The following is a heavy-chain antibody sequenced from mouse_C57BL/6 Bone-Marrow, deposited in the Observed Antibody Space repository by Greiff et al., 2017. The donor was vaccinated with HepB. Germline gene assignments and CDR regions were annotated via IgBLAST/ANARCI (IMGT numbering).Heavy chain of an antibody. CDR1: GFTFSDFY. Sequence: EVKLVESGGGLVQSGRSLRLSCATSGFTFSDFYMEWVRQAPGKGLEWIAASRNKANDYTTEYSASVKGRFIVSRDTSQSILYRQMNALRAEDTAIYYCARDAGYDYVHWYFDVWGTGTTVTVSS. CDR3: ARDAGYDYVHWYFDV. D-gene: IGHD2-4*01. V-gene: IGHV7-1*01. CDR2: SRNKANDYTT. J-gene: IGHJ1*03.